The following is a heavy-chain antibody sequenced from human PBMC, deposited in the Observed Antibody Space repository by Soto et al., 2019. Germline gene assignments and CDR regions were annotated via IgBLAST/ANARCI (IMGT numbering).Heavy chain of an antibody. CDR2: IYYSGST. CDR1: GGSISSGDYY. V-gene: IGHV4-30-4*01. Sequence: PSETLSLTCTVSGGSISSGDYYWSWIRQPPXKGLEWIGYIYYSGSTYYNPSLKSRVTISVDTSKNQFSLKLSSVTAADTAVYYCARVDVVDCSGGSCSWFDPWGQGTLVTVSS. CDR3: ARVDVVDCSGGSCSWFDP. J-gene: IGHJ5*02. D-gene: IGHD2-15*01.